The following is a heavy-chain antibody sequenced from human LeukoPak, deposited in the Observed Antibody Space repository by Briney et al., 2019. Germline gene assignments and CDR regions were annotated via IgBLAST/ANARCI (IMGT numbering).Heavy chain of an antibody. CDR3: ARRNIVVVSDAFDI. J-gene: IGHJ3*02. Sequence: GGSLRLSCAASGFTFSSYWMSWVRQAPGKGLEWVANIKHDGSEKYYVDSVKGRFTISRDNAKNSLYLQMNSLRAEDTAVYYCARRNIVVVSDAFDIWGQGTMVTVSS. V-gene: IGHV3-7*01. CDR1: GFTFSSYW. CDR2: IKHDGSEK. D-gene: IGHD2-15*01.